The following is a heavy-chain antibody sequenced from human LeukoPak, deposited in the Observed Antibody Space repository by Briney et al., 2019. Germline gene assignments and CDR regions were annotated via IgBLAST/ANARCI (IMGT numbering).Heavy chain of an antibody. D-gene: IGHD6-13*01. Sequence: GGSLRLSCAASGFTFSSYWMSWVRQAPGKGLEWVANIKQDGSEKYYVDSVKGRFTISRDNAKNSLYLQMNSLRAEDTAVYYCARAIAAAGLYYYYYYMDVWGKGTTVTVSS. V-gene: IGHV3-7*01. CDR1: GFTFSSYW. CDR3: ARAIAAAGLYYYYYYMDV. CDR2: IKQDGSEK. J-gene: IGHJ6*03.